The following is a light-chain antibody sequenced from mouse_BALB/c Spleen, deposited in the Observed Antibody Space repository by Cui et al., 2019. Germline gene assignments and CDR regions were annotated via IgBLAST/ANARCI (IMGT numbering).Light chain of an antibody. CDR2: AAT. CDR3: QHFWGTPPT. J-gene: IGKJ1*01. CDR1: ENIYSN. Sequence: DIQMTQSPASLSVSVGETVTITCRASENIYSNLAWYQQKQGKSPQLLVYAATNLADGVPSRFSGSGSGTQYSLKISSLQSEDFGSYYCQHFWGTPPTFGGGTKLEIK. V-gene: IGKV12-46*01.